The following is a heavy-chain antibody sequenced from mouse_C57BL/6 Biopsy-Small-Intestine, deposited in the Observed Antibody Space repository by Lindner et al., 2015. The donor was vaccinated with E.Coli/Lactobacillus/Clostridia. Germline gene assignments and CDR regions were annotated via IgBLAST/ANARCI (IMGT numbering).Heavy chain of an antibody. J-gene: IGHJ2*01. CDR3: ARWGTTVVATEFNY. Sequence: VQLQESGAELARPGASVKLSCKASGYTFTTYGISWVKQRSGQGLEWIGEIYPSSGNAYYDEKFKGKATLTADSSSSTAYMELHSLTSEDSAVYFCARWGTTVVATEFNYWGHGTTLTVSS. CDR2: IYPSSGNA. CDR1: GYTFTTYG. V-gene: IGHV1-81*01. D-gene: IGHD1-1*01.